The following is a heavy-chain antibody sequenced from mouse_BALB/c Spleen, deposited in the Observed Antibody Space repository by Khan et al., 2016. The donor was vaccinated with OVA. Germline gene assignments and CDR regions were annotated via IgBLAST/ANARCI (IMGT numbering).Heavy chain of an antibody. CDR3: TRGGAVIPYWYFDV. CDR1: GHSITSGYR. Sequence: EVKLQASRPGLVKPSQSLSLTCSVTGHSITSGYRWNWIRQFPGNKLEWMGYISYDGGNHYNPSLKNRLSITRDTSKNQFFLKLNSVTTEDTATYDCTRGGAVIPYWYFDVWGAGTTVTVSS. V-gene: IGHV3-6*02. D-gene: IGHD3-3*01. J-gene: IGHJ1*01. CDR2: ISYDGGN.